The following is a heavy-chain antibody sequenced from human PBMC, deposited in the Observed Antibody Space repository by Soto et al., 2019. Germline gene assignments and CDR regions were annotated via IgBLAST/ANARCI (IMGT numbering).Heavy chain of an antibody. CDR2: ITHDGSNK. D-gene: IGHD3-10*01. CDR1: GFTFSSFG. J-gene: IGHJ4*02. V-gene: IGHV3-30*18. CDR3: AKDELNMVRGVLDY. Sequence: QVQVVESGGGVVQPGRSLRLSCAASGFTFSSFGMHWFRQAPGKGLEWVAVITHDGSNKYYADSVKGRFTISRDNSKNTLELQMNSLRTEDTAVYYCAKDELNMVRGVLDYWGQGTLVTVSS.